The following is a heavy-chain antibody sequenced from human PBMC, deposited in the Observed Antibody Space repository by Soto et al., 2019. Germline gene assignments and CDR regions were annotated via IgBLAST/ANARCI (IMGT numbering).Heavy chain of an antibody. J-gene: IGHJ4*02. CDR3: ARVITPGSDMATPQRDY. Sequence: QLQLQESGPGLVKPSETLSLTCTVSGGSISSSSYYWGWIRQPPGKGLEWIGSIYYSGSTYYNPSLKSRVTISVDTVTNQFSLKLSSVTAADTAVYYCARVITPGSDMATPQRDYWGQGTLVTVSS. CDR2: IYYSGST. V-gene: IGHV4-39*01. CDR1: GGSISSSSYY. D-gene: IGHD5-18*01.